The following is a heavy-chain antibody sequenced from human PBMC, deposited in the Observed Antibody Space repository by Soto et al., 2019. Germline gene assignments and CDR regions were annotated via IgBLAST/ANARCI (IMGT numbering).Heavy chain of an antibody. CDR1: GGSINSYW. D-gene: IGHD3-10*01. CDR3: AGDIGSYAYGEGY. CDR2: VYSSGTT. Sequence: KPSETLSLTCSVSGGSINSYWWSWIRQPAGKGLEWIGRVYSSGTTDYNPSLNSRATMSVETSKNQFSLKLSSVTAADTAVYYCAGDIGSYAYGEGYWGQGIQVTVSS. V-gene: IGHV4-4*07. J-gene: IGHJ4*02.